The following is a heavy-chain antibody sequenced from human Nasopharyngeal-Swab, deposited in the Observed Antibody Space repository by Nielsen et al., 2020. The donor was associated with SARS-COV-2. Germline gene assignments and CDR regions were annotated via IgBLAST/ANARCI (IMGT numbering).Heavy chain of an antibody. J-gene: IGHJ1*01. Sequence: GESLKISCAASGFTFSDHYMDWVRQAPGKGLEWVGRIKSKTDGGTTDYAAPVKGRFTISRDDSKNTLYLQMNSLKTEDTAVYYCTTDRYQLHHWGQGTLVTVSS. V-gene: IGHV3-15*07. D-gene: IGHD2-2*01. CDR3: TTDRYQLHH. CDR1: GFTFSDHY. CDR2: IKSKTDGGTT.